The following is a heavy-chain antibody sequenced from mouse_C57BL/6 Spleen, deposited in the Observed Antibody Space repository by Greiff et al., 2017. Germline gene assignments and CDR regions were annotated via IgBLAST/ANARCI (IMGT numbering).Heavy chain of an antibody. Sequence: QVQLKESGAELARPGASVKLSCKASGYTFTSYGISWVKQRTGQGLEWIGEIYPRSGNTYYNEKFKGKATLTADTSSSTAYMELRSLTSEDSAVYFCARSEGMVKGFAYWGQGTLVTVSA. CDR2: IYPRSGNT. CDR1: GYTFTSYG. J-gene: IGHJ3*01. V-gene: IGHV1-81*01. CDR3: ARSEGMVKGFAY. D-gene: IGHD2-2*01.